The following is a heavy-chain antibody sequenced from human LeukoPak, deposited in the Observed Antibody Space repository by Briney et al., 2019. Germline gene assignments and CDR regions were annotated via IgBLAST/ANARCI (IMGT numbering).Heavy chain of an antibody. CDR3: AKGPGSYKLLFFDY. CDR2: ISGSGGST. CDR1: GFTFSSYA. J-gene: IGHJ4*02. V-gene: IGHV3-23*01. Sequence: GGSLRLSCAASGFTFSSYAMSWVRQAPGKGLEWVSAISGSGGSTYYADSVKGRFTISRHNSKNTLYLQMNSLRAEDTAVYYCAKGPGSYKLLFFDYWGQGTLVTVSS. D-gene: IGHD1-26*01.